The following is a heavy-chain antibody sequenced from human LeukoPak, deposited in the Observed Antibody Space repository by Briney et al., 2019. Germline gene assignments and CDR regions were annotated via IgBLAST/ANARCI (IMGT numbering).Heavy chain of an antibody. Sequence: GASVKVSCKASGYTFTSYGISWVRQAPGQGLEWMGWISAYNGNTNYAQKLQGRVTMTTDTSTSTAYMELRSLRSDDTAVYYCARAGAPEVYYDIWTGYYPLGYWGQGTMVTVSS. V-gene: IGHV1-18*01. CDR2: ISAYNGNT. D-gene: IGHD3-9*01. J-gene: IGHJ4*02. CDR3: ARAGAPEVYYDIWTGYYPLGY. CDR1: GYTFTSYG.